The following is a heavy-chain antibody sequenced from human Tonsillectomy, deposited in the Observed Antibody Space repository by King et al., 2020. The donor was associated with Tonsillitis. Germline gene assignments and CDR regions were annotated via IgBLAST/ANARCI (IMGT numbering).Heavy chain of an antibody. CDR3: AKDAGFEAASGVYDY. V-gene: IGHV3-30*18. Sequence: VQLVESGGGVVQPGRSLRVSCAASGFIFSNYAVHWVRQAPGKGPEWVAIISYDGRHESYADSVRGRFTISRDNANNTLYLHMNSLRPDDTAVYSCAKDAGFEAASGVYDYWGQGTLVTVSS. CDR1: GFIFSNYA. J-gene: IGHJ4*02. D-gene: IGHD6-13*01. CDR2: ISYDGRHE.